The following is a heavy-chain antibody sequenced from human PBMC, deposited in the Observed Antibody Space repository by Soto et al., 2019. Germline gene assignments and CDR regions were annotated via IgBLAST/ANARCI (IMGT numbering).Heavy chain of an antibody. CDR3: ASCTNGVLYYYYGMDV. CDR2: IIPIFGTA. CDR1: GGTFSSYA. D-gene: IGHD2-8*01. V-gene: IGHV1-69*06. Sequence: QVQLVQSGAEVKQPGSSVKVSCKASGGTFSSYAISWVRQAPGQGLEWMGGIIPIFGTANYAQKFQGRVTITADKSTSTAYMELSSLRSEDTAVYYCASCTNGVLYYYYGMDVWGQGTTVTVSS. J-gene: IGHJ6*02.